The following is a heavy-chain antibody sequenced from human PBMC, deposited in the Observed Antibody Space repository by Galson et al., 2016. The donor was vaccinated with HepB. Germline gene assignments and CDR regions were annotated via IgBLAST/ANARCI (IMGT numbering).Heavy chain of an antibody. CDR1: GYSFTGXX. V-gene: IGHV1-2*02. CDR3: ARSKGVGIRIDY. D-gene: IGHD1-14*01. CDR2: XXPGXXXT. J-gene: IGHJ4*02. Sequence: SVKVSCKASGYSFTGXXLNXXXQAXXXGLXXMGXXXPGXXXTXXXQKXXGRVTITSDRSLSTVXMELDRLRSDDTAXYYCARSKGVGIRIDYWGQGTQGTV.